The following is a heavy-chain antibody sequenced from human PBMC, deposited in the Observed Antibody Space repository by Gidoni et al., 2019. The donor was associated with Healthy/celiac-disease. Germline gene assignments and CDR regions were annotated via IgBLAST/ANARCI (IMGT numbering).Heavy chain of an antibody. J-gene: IGHJ4*02. V-gene: IGHV4-39*01. CDR3: ASHPTVTTFDY. Sequence: QLQLQESGPGLVRPAESLALTCTGCGGSSCISSYYCGWIRQPPGKGLEWIGSISYSGSTYYNPSLTSRVTISVDTSKHQFSLKLSSVTAADTAVYSCASHPTVTTFDYWGQGTLVTVSS. CDR1: GGSSCISSYY. D-gene: IGHD4-4*01. CDR2: ISYSGST.